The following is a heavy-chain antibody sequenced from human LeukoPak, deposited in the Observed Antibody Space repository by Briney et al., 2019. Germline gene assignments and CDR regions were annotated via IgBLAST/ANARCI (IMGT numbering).Heavy chain of an antibody. CDR2: VNPSSGSA. CDR1: GYPFSGYS. J-gene: IGHJ4*02. Sequence: GASVKVSCKASGYPFSGYSMHWVRQAPGQGPEWMGMVNPSSGSATYAQKFQGSVTMTRDTSTTTLYMELSSLRSEDTAVYYCARDWAHGSFDYWGQGTPVIVSS. D-gene: IGHD3-10*01. V-gene: IGHV1-46*01. CDR3: ARDWAHGSFDY.